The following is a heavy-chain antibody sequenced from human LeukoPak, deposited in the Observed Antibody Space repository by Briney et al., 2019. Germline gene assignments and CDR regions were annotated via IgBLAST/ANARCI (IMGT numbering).Heavy chain of an antibody. D-gene: IGHD3-10*01. Sequence: GGSLRLSCAASGFTFSSYSMNWVRQTPGKGLEWVSPISSSIGYIYYADSVRGRFTISRDNAKNSLYLQMNSLRAEDTAVYYCARDLVRGVTHYFGMDVWGQGTTVTVSS. CDR3: ARDLVRGVTHYFGMDV. J-gene: IGHJ6*02. V-gene: IGHV3-21*01. CDR1: GFTFSSYS. CDR2: ISSSIGYI.